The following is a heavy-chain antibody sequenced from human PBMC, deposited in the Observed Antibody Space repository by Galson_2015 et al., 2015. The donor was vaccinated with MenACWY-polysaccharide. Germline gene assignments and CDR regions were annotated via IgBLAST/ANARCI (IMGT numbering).Heavy chain of an antibody. CDR1: GFPFSSYA. D-gene: IGHD1-1*01. V-gene: IGHV3-23*01. J-gene: IGHJ4*02. Sequence: SLRLSCAASGFPFSSYAMSWVRQAPGKGLEWVSAISVTGGGTYYADSVKGRFTISRDNSKNTLYLQMNSLRVEDTAVYYCAERSGVTTGTDFDYWGQGTLVTVSS. CDR3: AERSGVTTGTDFDY. CDR2: ISVTGGGT.